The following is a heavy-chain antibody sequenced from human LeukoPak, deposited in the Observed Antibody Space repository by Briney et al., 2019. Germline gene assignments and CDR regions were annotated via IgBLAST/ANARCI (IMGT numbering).Heavy chain of an antibody. Sequence: GGSLRLSCAASGFTFSSYWMHWVRQAPGQGLVWVSRVNNDGSSTTYADSVKGRFTISRDNAKNTIYLQMNSLRAEDTAVYYCARGGWGTGTDYWGQGTLVTVSS. CDR2: VNNDGSST. CDR1: GFTFSSYW. V-gene: IGHV3-74*01. J-gene: IGHJ4*02. CDR3: ARGGWGTGTDY. D-gene: IGHD1-1*01.